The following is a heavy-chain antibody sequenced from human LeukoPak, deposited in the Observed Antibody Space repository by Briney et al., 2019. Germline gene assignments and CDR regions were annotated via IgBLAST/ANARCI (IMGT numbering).Heavy chain of an antibody. CDR2: TYYKSKWYN. Sequence: SQTLSLTCAISGDSVSSNSATWNWIRQSPSRGLEWLGRTYYKSKWYNEYAVSVKSRITINPDPSKNPFSLQLNSVTPEDTAVYYCARVSSPWSPRDAFDIWGQGTMVTVSS. D-gene: IGHD1-26*01. V-gene: IGHV6-1*01. CDR1: GDSVSSNSAT. J-gene: IGHJ3*02. CDR3: ARVSSPWSPRDAFDI.